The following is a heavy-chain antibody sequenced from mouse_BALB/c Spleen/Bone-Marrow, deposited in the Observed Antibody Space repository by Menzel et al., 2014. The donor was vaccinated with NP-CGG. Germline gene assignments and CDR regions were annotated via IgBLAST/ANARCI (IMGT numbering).Heavy chain of an antibody. Sequence: EVQLVESGPELVKPGASVMMSCKASGYTFTSYVIHWVKQKPGQGLEWIAYINPYNDDTKYNEKLKGKATLTSDKSSSIANMEFSSLTSEDSAVFYCARGGITNYYGLDYWGQGTSVTVSS. CDR1: GYTFTSYV. CDR2: INPYNDDT. V-gene: IGHV1-14*01. CDR3: ARGGITNYYGLDY. J-gene: IGHJ4*01. D-gene: IGHD2-4*01.